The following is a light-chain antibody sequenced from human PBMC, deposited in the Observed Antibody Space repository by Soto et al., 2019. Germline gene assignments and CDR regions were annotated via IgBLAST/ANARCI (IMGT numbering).Light chain of an antibody. J-gene: IGKJ2*01. CDR1: QSVSSSY. Sequence: EIVLTQSPGTLSLSPGERATLSCRASQSVSSSYLAWYQQKPGQAPRLLIYGASSRATGIPDRFSGSGSGTDFPLTISRLEHEDFAVYYCKQYGSSPLYTFGQGTKLEIK. CDR2: GAS. V-gene: IGKV3-20*01. CDR3: KQYGSSPLYT.